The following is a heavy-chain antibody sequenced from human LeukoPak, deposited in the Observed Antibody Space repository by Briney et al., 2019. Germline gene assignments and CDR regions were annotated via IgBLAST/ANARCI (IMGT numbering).Heavy chain of an antibody. CDR3: ARAGYYDSSGQYYFDY. CDR2: IYPGDSDT. V-gene: IGHV5-51*03. J-gene: IGHJ4*02. Sequence: PGESLKISCKGSGYSFTSYWIGWVRQMPGKGLEWMGIIYPGDSDTRYSPSLQGQVTISADKSISTAYLQWSSLKASDTAMYYCARAGYYDSSGQYYFDYWGQGTLVTVSS. D-gene: IGHD3-22*01. CDR1: GYSFTSYW.